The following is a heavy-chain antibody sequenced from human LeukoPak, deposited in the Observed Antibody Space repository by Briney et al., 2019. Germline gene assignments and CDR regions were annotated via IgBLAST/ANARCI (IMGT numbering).Heavy chain of an antibody. V-gene: IGHV3-11*04. J-gene: IGHJ4*02. CDR1: GFTFSDYY. D-gene: IGHD6-19*01. CDR2: ISSSGSTI. CDR3: ARDLDSSGWSYYFDY. Sequence: GGSLRLSCAASGFTFSDYYMSWIRQAPGKGLEWVSYISSSGSTIYYADSVKGRFTISRDNAKNSLYLQMNSLRAEDTAVYYCARDLDSSGWSYYFDYWGQGTLVTVSS.